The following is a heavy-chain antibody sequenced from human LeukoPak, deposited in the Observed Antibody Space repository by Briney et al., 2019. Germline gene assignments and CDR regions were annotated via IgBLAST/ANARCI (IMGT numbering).Heavy chain of an antibody. J-gene: IGHJ6*03. Sequence: PGGSLRLSCAASGFTFSSYGMHWVRQAPGKGLEWVANIKQDGSEKYYVDSVKGRFTISRDNAKNSLYLQMNSLRAEDTAVYYCARDRRSLRLGELSFNIGGARSGYYYMDVWGKGTTVTISS. CDR3: ARDRRSLRLGELSFNIGGARSGYYYMDV. V-gene: IGHV3-7*01. CDR1: GFTFSSYG. D-gene: IGHD3-16*02. CDR2: IKQDGSEK.